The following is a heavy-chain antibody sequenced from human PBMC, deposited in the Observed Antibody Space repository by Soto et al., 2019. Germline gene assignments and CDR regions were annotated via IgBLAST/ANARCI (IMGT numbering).Heavy chain of an antibody. D-gene: IGHD3-22*01. CDR3: ASGATGDYYDSSGYYYNNWFDP. CDR1: GGTFSSYA. Sequence: ASVKVSCKASGGTFSSYAISWARQAPGQGLEWMGGIIPIFGTANYAQKFQGRVTITADKSTSTAYMELSSLRSEDTAVYYCASGATGDYYDSSGYYYNNWFDPWGQGTLVTVSS. CDR2: IIPIFGTA. J-gene: IGHJ5*02. V-gene: IGHV1-69*06.